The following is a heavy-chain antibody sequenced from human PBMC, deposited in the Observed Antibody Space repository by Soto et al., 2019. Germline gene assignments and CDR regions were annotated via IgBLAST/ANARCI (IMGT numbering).Heavy chain of an antibody. CDR3: ARQDYYDSSGYYYGVGWFDP. Sequence: GESLKISCKGSGYSFTSYWIGWVRQMPGKGLEWMGIIYPGDSDTRYSPSFQGQVTISADKSISTAYLQWSRLKASDTAMYYCARQDYYDSSGYYYGVGWFDPWGQGNLVTVSS. CDR2: IYPGDSDT. V-gene: IGHV5-51*01. D-gene: IGHD3-22*01. CDR1: GYSFTSYW. J-gene: IGHJ5*02.